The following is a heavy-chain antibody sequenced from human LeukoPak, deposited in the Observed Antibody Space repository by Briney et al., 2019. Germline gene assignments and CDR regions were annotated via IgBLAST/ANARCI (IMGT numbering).Heavy chain of an antibody. CDR2: INHSGST. CDR3: ARTRIGHGPNSSSFGSLFDY. Sequence: PSETLSLTCAVYGGSFSGYYWSWIRQPPGKGLEWIGEINHSGSTNYNPSLKSRVTISVDTSKNQFSLKLSSVTAADTAVYYCARTRIGHGPNSSSFGSLFDYWGQGTLVTVSS. J-gene: IGHJ4*02. D-gene: IGHD6-6*01. V-gene: IGHV4-34*01. CDR1: GGSFSGYY.